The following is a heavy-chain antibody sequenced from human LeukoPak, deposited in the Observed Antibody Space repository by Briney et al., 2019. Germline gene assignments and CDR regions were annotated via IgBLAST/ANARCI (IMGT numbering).Heavy chain of an antibody. D-gene: IGHD3-22*01. CDR1: GGTFSSYA. J-gene: IGHJ1*01. V-gene: IGHV1-69*06. Sequence: GASVKVSCKASGGTFSSYAISWVRQAPGQGLEWMGGIIPIFGTANYAQKFQGRVTITADKSTSTAYMELSSLRSEDTAVYYCARSPFRYYDSSGYYGYFQHWGQGTLVTVSS. CDR2: IIPIFGTA. CDR3: ARSPFRYYDSSGYYGYFQH.